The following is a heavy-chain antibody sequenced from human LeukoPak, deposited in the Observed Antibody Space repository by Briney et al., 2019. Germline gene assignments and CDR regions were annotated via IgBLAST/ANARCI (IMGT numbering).Heavy chain of an antibody. CDR2: INHSGST. J-gene: IGHJ4*02. Sequence: GSLRLSCAASGFTFSSYSMNWVRQPPGKGLEWIGEINHSGSTNYNPSLKSRVTISVDTSKNQFSLKLSSVTAADTAVYYCARHRNDYGDYRRASGNPNFDYWGQGTLVTVSS. V-gene: IGHV4-34*01. CDR1: GFTFSSYS. CDR3: ARHRNDYGDYRRASGNPNFDY. D-gene: IGHD4-17*01.